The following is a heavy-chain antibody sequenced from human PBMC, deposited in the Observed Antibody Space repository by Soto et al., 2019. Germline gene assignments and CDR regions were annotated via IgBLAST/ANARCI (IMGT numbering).Heavy chain of an antibody. CDR1: GYTFTSYA. Sequence: VAAVKVSCKASGYTFTSYAMHWVRQAPGQRLEWMGWINAGNGNTKYSQKFQGRVTITRDTSASTAYMELSSLRSEDTSLYYCARDVEYALPDYWGQGTLVTVSS. CDR3: ARDVEYALPDY. J-gene: IGHJ4*02. D-gene: IGHD2-8*01. V-gene: IGHV1-3*01. CDR2: INAGNGNT.